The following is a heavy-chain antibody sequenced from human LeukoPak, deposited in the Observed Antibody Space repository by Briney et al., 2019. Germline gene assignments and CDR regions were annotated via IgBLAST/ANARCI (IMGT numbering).Heavy chain of an antibody. D-gene: IGHD2-2*02. CDR3: VKDKGAIPGDF. J-gene: IGHJ4*02. CDR2: VSNNGYRT. V-gene: IGHV3-23*01. Sequence: GGSLRLSCAASGFTFSTYAMSWVPQAPGKGLEWVSTVSNNGYRTYYADSVKGRFTISRDNSKNTVSMQMNSLRAEDTAVYYCVKDKGAIPGDFWGPETLVTVSS. CDR1: GFTFSTYA.